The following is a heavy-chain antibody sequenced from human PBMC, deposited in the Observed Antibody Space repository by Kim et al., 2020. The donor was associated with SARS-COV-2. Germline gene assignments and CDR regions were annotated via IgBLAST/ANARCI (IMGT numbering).Heavy chain of an antibody. Sequence: GGSLRLSCATSGFTFSRFAMNWFRQAPGKGLEWVAAIGGSGGTTYYAESVKDRFTTSRDNSKNTVFLQMRSLRAEATAVYYCARAVSGGYVGTDAFDIWG. V-gene: IGHV3-23*01. J-gene: IGHJ3*02. CDR1: GFTFSRFA. CDR3: ARAVSGGYVGTDAFDI. CDR2: IGGSGGTT. D-gene: IGHD1-26*01.